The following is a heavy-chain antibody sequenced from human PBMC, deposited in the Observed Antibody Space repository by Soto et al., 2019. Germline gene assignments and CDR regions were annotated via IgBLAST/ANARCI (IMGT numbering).Heavy chain of an antibody. J-gene: IGHJ4*02. V-gene: IGHV4-31*03. Sequence: QVQLQESGPGLVTPSQTLSLTCTVSGGSINSDDYYWTWIRQQPGKGLEWIGYIFYNGNTYYNPSLQSRLSISIATSKNLFSLKVTSVTAADTAVYYCASLRSSGTNYLFDYWGQGPLVSVST. CDR1: GGSINSDDYY. CDR2: IFYNGNT. D-gene: IGHD3-10*01. CDR3: ASLRSSGTNYLFDY.